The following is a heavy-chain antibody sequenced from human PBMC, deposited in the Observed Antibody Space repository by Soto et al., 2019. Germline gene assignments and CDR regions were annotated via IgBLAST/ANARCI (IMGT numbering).Heavy chain of an antibody. J-gene: IGHJ6*02. CDR2: IIPIFGTA. CDR3: ARDRYSRSWNHYYCDGMDV. D-gene: IGHD6-13*01. Sequence: QVQLVQSGAEVKKPGSSVKVSCKASGGTFSSYAISWVRQAPGQGLEWMGGIIPIFGTANYAQKFQGRVKITADESPSTAYMELSSLRSEDTAVYYCARDRYSRSWNHYYCDGMDVWGQGTTVTVSS. CDR1: GGTFSSYA. V-gene: IGHV1-69*12.